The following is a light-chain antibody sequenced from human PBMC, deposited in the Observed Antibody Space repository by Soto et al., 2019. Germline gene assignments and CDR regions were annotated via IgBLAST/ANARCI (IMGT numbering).Light chain of an antibody. CDR1: SSNIGNNY. CDR3: GTWDSSLAAGV. CDR2: DDT. J-gene: IGLJ2*01. V-gene: IGLV1-51*01. Sequence: QSVLTQPPSVSAAPGQKVTISCSGSSSNIGNNYVPWYQHFPGTAPKLLIYDDTKRPSGIPDRFSASKSDTSATLGITGLQTGDEADYYCGTWDSSLAAGVIGGGTKVTVL.